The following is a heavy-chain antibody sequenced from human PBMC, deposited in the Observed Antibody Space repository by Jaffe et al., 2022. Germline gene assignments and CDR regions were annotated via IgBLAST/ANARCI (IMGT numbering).Heavy chain of an antibody. J-gene: IGHJ3*02. V-gene: IGHV3-43D*04. D-gene: IGHD6-13*01. CDR2: ISWDGGST. CDR1: GFTFDDYA. Sequence: EVQLVESGGVVVQPGGSLRLSCAASGFTFDDYAMHWVRQAPGKGLEWVSLISWDGGSTYYADSVKGRFTISRDNSKNSLYLQMNSLRAEDTALYYCAKDQQLAPPSDAFDIWGQGTMVTVSS. CDR3: AKDQQLAPPSDAFDI.